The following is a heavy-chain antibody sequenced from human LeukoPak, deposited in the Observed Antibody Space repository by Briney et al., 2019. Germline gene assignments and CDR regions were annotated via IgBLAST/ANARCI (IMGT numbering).Heavy chain of an antibody. V-gene: IGHV4-39*01. D-gene: IGHD3/OR15-3a*01. Sequence: SETLSLTCTVSGGSISSSSYYWGWIRQPPGKGLEWIGSIYYSGNTYYNPSLKRRVTISLDTSRNQFSLRLSSVTAADTADYYCARAQGNGLIDFWGQGTLVTVSS. J-gene: IGHJ4*02. CDR3: ARAQGNGLIDF. CDR1: GGSISSSSYY. CDR2: IYYSGNT.